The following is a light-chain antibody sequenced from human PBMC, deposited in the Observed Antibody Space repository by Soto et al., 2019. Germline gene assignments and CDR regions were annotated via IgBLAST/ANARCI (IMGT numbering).Light chain of an antibody. CDR3: HQYHSPPQT. Sequence: EIVLTQSPGTLSLSPGDRATLSCRASQSVSSSYLAWYQQKPGQAPRLLIYAASYRATGISDKFSGSGSGTDFSLTISRLEPEDSAVYYCHQYHSPPQTFGQGTKVDIK. J-gene: IGKJ2*01. V-gene: IGKV3-20*01. CDR2: AAS. CDR1: QSVSSSY.